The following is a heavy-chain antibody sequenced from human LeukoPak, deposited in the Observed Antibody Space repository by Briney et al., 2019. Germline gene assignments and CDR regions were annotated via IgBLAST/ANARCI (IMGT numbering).Heavy chain of an antibody. CDR3: ARSLYYDSSGYYY. D-gene: IGHD3-22*01. V-gene: IGHV3-11*01. CDR1: GFTFSDYY. Sequence: GGSLRLSCAASGFTFSDYYMSWIRQAPGKGLEWVPYISSSGSTIYYADSVKGRFTISRDNAKNSLYLQMNSLRAEDTAVYYCARSLYYDSSGYYYWGQGTLVTVSS. CDR2: ISSSGSTI. J-gene: IGHJ4*02.